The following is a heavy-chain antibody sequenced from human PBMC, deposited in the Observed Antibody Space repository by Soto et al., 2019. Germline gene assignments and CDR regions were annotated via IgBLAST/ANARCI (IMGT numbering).Heavy chain of an antibody. V-gene: IGHV1-18*01. CDR2: ISAYNGNT. CDR3: AIVRGSLYSYNWFDL. Sequence: ASVKVSCKASGYTFTSYGISWVRQAPGQGLEWMGWISAYNGNTNYAQKLQGRVTMTTDTSTSTAYMELRSLRSDDTAVYYCAIVRGSLYSYNWFDLWGQGTLVTVSS. CDR1: GYTFTSYG. D-gene: IGHD2-2*02. J-gene: IGHJ5*02.